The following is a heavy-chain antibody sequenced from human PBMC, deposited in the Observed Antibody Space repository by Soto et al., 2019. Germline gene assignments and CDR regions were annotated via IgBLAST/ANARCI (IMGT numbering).Heavy chain of an antibody. CDR3: AREYSYESSGFDY. J-gene: IGHJ4*02. CDR1: GFTFGDYT. Sequence: GGSLRLACAGSGFTFGDYTVSGFRQAPGKGLEWVSFIRSKAYGTTAEYAASVKGRFTISRDDSKSIAYLQMNSLKTEDTAVYYCAREYSYESSGFDYWGQGTLVTVSS. D-gene: IGHD3-22*01. CDR2: IRSKAYGTTA. V-gene: IGHV3-49*03.